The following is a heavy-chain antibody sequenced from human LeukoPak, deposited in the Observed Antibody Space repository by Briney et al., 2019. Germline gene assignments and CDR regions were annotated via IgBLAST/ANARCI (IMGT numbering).Heavy chain of an antibody. CDR2: IYTSGST. J-gene: IGHJ4*02. CDR1: GGSISSATYY. Sequence: SETLSLTCTVSGGSISSATYYWSWIRQPAGKGLEWIGRIYTSGSTNYNPSLKSRVTISVDTSKNQFSLKLSSVTAADTAVYYCARADYDILTGYSLYFDYWGQGTLVTVSS. D-gene: IGHD3-9*01. V-gene: IGHV4-61*02. CDR3: ARADYDILTGYSLYFDY.